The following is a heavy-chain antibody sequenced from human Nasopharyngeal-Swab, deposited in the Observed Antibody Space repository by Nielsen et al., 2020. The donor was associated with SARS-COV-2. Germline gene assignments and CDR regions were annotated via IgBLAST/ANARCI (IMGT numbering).Heavy chain of an antibody. V-gene: IGHV7-4-1*02. CDR1: GYTFTSYA. CDR3: ARGSYDILTGPSYYYGMDV. J-gene: IGHJ6*02. Sequence: ASVKVSCKASGYTFTSYAMNWVRQAPGQGLEWMGWINTNTGNPTYAQGFTGRFVFSLDTSVSTAYLQISSLKAEDTAVYYCARGSYDILTGPSYYYGMDVWGQGTTVTVSS. D-gene: IGHD3-9*01. CDR2: INTNTGNP.